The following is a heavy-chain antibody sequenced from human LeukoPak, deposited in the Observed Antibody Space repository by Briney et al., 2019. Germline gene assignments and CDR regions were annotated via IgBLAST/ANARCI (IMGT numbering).Heavy chain of an antibody. J-gene: IGHJ4*02. CDR2: ISGSGGST. V-gene: IGHV3-23*01. D-gene: IGHD4-17*01. Sequence: PGGSLRLSCAASGFTFSSYIVTWVRQAPGKGLEWVSAISGSGGSTYYADSVKGRFTISRDNSKNTLYLQMNSLRAEDTAVYYCAKDLFGGMTTVTSYFDYWGQGTLVTVSS. CDR1: GFTFSSYI. CDR3: AKDLFGGMTTVTSYFDY.